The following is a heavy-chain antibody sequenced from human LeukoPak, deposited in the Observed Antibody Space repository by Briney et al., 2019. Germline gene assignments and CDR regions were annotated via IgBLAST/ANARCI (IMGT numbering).Heavy chain of an antibody. D-gene: IGHD1-7*01. Sequence: GGSLRLSCAASGFTFSSYAMCWVRQAPGKGLEWVSALSASGDNTYYAGSVRGRFIISRDNSRNTLYLQLKSLRAEDTAVYYCAKDLTWNFGYNFDYWGQGTLVTVSS. CDR3: AKDLTWNFGYNFDY. CDR2: LSASGDNT. J-gene: IGHJ4*02. V-gene: IGHV3-23*01. CDR1: GFTFSSYA.